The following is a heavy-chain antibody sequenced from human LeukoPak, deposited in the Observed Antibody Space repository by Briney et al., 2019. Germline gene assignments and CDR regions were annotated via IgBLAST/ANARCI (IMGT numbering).Heavy chain of an antibody. D-gene: IGHD2-15*01. CDR3: ARDGVLTRHADIVVVVAATFDY. CDR2: INPSGGST. J-gene: IGHJ4*02. Sequence: GASVKVSCKASGYTFTSYGISWVRQAPGQGLEWMGIINPSGGSTSYAQKFQGRVTMTRDTSTSTVYMELNSLRSEDTAVYYCARDGVLTRHADIVVVVAATFDYWGQGTLVTVSS. V-gene: IGHV1-46*01. CDR1: GYTFTSYG.